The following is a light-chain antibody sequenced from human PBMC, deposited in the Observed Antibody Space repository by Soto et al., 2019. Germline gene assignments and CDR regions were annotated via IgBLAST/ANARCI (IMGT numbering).Light chain of an antibody. V-gene: IGLV2-14*01. CDR3: SSYTSSSTLSYV. CDR2: DVS. J-gene: IGLJ1*01. Sequence: QSVLTQPASVSGSPGQSITISCTGTSREVGGYNYVSWYQQHPGKAPKLMIYDVSNRPSGVSNRFSGSKSGNTASLTISGLQAEDEADYYCSSYTSSSTLSYVFGTGTKVTVL. CDR1: SREVGGYNY.